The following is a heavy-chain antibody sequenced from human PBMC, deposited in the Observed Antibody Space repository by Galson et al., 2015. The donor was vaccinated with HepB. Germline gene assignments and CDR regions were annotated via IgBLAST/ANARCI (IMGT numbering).Heavy chain of an antibody. Sequence: SLRLSCAASGFTFSSYAMHWVRQAPGKGLEWVAVISYDGSNKYYADSVKGRFTISRDNSKNTLYLQMNSLRAEDTAVYYCARGDYGDYAGYWGQGTLVTVSS. CDR2: ISYDGSNK. CDR3: ARGDYGDYAGY. CDR1: GFTFSSYA. V-gene: IGHV3-30*04. J-gene: IGHJ4*02. D-gene: IGHD4-17*01.